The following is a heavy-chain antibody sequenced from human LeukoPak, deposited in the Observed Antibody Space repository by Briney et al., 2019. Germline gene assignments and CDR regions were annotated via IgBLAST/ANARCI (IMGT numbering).Heavy chain of an antibody. J-gene: IGHJ4*02. Sequence: SGTLSLTCGVSGGSITNTNYWTWVRPPPGKGLEWIGEVNLQGSTNYNPSLMGRVAISVDKSENHISLQLTSVTAADTAVYYCAREGGPYRPLDYSGQGTLVTVSS. CDR1: GGSITNTNY. CDR3: AREGGPYRPLDY. CDR2: VNLQGST. V-gene: IGHV4-4*02.